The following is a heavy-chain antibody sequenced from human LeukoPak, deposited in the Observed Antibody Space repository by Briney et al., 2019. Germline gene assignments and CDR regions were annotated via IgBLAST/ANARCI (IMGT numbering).Heavy chain of an antibody. CDR1: GFTSSNSW. J-gene: IGHJ4*02. Sequence: RGSLRLSCAASGFTSSNSWMTWVRQAPGKGLEWVASIKQDGSAQYYVDSVKGRFAISRDNAKNSLYLQMNSLRDDDTAIYHCARDRAAPENWGQGTLVTVSS. CDR3: ARDRAAPEN. V-gene: IGHV3-7*01. CDR2: IKQDGSAQ.